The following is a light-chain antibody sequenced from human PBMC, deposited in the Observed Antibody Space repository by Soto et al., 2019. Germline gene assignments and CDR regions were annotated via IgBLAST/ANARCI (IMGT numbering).Light chain of an antibody. J-gene: IGLJ2*01. CDR2: EGS. V-gene: IGLV2-23*01. CDR1: SSDVGSYNL. CDR3: CSYAGSSIHVV. Sequence: QSALTQPASESGSPGQSITISCTGTSSDVGSYNLVSWYQQHPGKAPKHMIYEGSKRPSGVSNRFSGSKSGNTASLTISGLQAEDEADYYCCSYAGSSIHVVFGGGTKLTVL.